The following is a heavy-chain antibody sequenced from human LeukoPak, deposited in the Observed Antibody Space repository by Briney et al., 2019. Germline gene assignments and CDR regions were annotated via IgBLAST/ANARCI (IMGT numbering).Heavy chain of an antibody. D-gene: IGHD6-19*01. V-gene: IGHV3-21*01. CDR2: ISTSSSYI. CDR3: AREVENTSGWYSHFDY. Sequence: PGGSLRLSCAASGFSFSSYSMNWVRQAPGKGLEWVSSISTSSSYIYYADSVKGRFTISRDNAKNSLYLQMNSLRAEDTAVYYCAREVENTSGWYSHFDYWGQGTLVTVSS. CDR1: GFSFSSYS. J-gene: IGHJ4*02.